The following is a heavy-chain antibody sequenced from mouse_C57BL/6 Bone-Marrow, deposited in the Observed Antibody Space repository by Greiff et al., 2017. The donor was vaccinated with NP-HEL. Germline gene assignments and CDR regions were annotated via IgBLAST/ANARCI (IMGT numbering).Heavy chain of an antibody. V-gene: IGHV1-69*01. CDR3: ARSGVLRPWFAD. Sequence: VQLQQPGAELVMPGASVKLSCKASGYTFTSYWMHWVKQRPGQGLEWIGEIDPSDSYTNYNQKFKGKSTLTVDKSSSTAYMQLSSLTSEDSAVYYCARSGVLRPWFADWGKGTLVTVSA. CDR1: GYTFTSYW. J-gene: IGHJ3*01. D-gene: IGHD1-2*01. CDR2: IDPSDSYT.